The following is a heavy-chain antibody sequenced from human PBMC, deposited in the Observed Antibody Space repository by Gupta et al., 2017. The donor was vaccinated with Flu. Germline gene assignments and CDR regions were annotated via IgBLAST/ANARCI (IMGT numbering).Heavy chain of an antibody. D-gene: IGHD3-22*01. J-gene: IGHJ4*02. CDR3: TCHPTYYYDSSGYPDF. Sequence: EVQLVESGGGLVKPGGSLRVSWAASGFTFNNAWMSWVRQAPGKGLEWVGRIRSISDGGIMDYAAPVKGRFTISRDDSKNTLFLQMNSLKTEDTAVYYCTCHPTYYYDSSGYPDFWGQGTLVTVSS. CDR2: IRSISDGGIM. V-gene: IGHV3-15*01. CDR1: GFTFNNAW.